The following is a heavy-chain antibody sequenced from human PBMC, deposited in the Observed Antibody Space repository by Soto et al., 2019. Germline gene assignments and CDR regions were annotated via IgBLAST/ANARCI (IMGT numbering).Heavy chain of an antibody. V-gene: IGHV3-23*01. J-gene: IGHJ3*02. CDR1: GFTFSAYG. Sequence: GGSLRLSCAASGFTFSAYGMNWVRQAPGKGLEWVSSISNTGGNTHYADSVKGRFTISRDNSKRTLYLQMNPLRVEDTAIYYCALTYYYDSSGYWLEDAFDIWGQGTMVTVSS. D-gene: IGHD3-22*01. CDR2: ISNTGGNT. CDR3: ALTYYYDSSGYWLEDAFDI.